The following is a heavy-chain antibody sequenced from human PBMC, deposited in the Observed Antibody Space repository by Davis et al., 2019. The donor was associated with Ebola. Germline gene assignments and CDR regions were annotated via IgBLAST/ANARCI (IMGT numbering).Heavy chain of an antibody. CDR3: ARATYYYDSSGLGAPITDY. V-gene: IGHV1-18*01. Sequence: AASVKVSCKASGYTFTSYAMNWVRQAPGQGLEWMGWINPHNGNTNYAQNVQGRVTMTTDTSTSTAYMEVGSLRSDDTAVYYCARATYYYDSSGLGAPITDYWGQGTLVTVSS. D-gene: IGHD3-22*01. CDR2: INPHNGNT. J-gene: IGHJ4*02. CDR1: GYTFTSYA.